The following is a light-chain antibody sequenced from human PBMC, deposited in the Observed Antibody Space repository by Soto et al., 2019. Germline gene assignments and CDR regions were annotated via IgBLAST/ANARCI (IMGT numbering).Light chain of an antibody. CDR2: DTS. J-gene: IGKJ1*01. V-gene: IGKV3-20*01. CDR1: QSVNSGY. CDR3: QQYGSSPLT. Sequence: EIVLTQSPGTLSLSPGERATLSCRASQSVNSGYLAWYQHTPGQAPRLLIYDTSTRATGIPDRFSGSGSGTDFTLSISRLGPEDFAVYYCQQYGSSPLTFGQGTKVEIK.